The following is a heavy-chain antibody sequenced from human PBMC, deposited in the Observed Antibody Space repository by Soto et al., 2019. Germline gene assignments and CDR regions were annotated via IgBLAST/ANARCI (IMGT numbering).Heavy chain of an antibody. CDR2: ISYDGSNK. D-gene: IGHD6-13*01. Sequence: GGSLRLSCAASGFTFSSYGMHWVRQAPGKGLEWVAVISYDGSNKYYADSVKGRFTISRDNSKNTLYLQMNRLRAEDTAGYYCAKAHLNLAAGTRYYYYGMDVWGQGTKVTVYS. CDR1: GFTFSSYG. V-gene: IGHV3-30*18. J-gene: IGHJ6*02. CDR3: AKAHLNLAAGTRYYYYGMDV.